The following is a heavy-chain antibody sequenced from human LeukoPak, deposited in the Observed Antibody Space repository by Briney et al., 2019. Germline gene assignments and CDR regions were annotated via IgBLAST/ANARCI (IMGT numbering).Heavy chain of an antibody. D-gene: IGHD3-10*01. CDR3: ARDGWFGEYYFDY. J-gene: IGHJ4*02. Sequence: PSETLSLTCTVSGSSISNNYYWGWVRQPPGKGLEWIGSVFHSGSTYCNPSLESRVTMSVDTSKNQFSLKLSSVTAADTAVYYCARDGWFGEYYFDYWGQGTLVTVSS. CDR2: VFHSGST. V-gene: IGHV4-38-2*02. CDR1: GSSISNNYY.